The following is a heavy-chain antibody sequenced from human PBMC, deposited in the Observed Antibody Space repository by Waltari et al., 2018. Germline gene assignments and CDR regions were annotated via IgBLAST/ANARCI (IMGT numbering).Heavy chain of an antibody. CDR2: ISSSGSYT. D-gene: IGHD7-27*01. J-gene: IGHJ4*02. CDR1: GFTFSRYS. V-gene: IGHV3-21*02. CDR3: ARGGWGFYLDD. Sequence: EVLLVESGGGLVKPGGSLRLPCAASGFTFSRYSMNWVRQAPGKGLEWVSSISSSGSYTHYVDSVKGRFTISRDNAKNSLYLQMNTLRAEDTAVYYCARGGWGFYLDDWGQGTLVTSSS.